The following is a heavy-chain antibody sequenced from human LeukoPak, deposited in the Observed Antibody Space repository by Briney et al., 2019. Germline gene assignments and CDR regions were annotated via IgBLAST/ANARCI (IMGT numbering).Heavy chain of an antibody. D-gene: IGHD3-22*01. CDR1: GFSVSNNY. J-gene: IGHJ4*02. CDR3: ARDKGDYDTSGSLFVF. CDR2: MHSDGRT. Sequence: GGSLRLSCAASGFSVSNNYMNWVRQASGKGLEWVSVMHSDGRTFYADSVKGRFTISRDKSKNMFYLQMDSLRAEDTAVYYCARDKGDYDTSGSLFVFGGQGTLVTVSS. V-gene: IGHV3-53*01.